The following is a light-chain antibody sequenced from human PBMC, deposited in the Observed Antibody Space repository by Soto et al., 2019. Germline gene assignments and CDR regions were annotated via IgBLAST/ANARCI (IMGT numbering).Light chain of an antibody. Sequence: GDRVNVTCRASQSISSWFAWYQQKPGKAPTLLIYKASTLESGFPSRFSGSGSGTEFTLTISSLQPDDSAAYYCQQYKSYPPTFGQGTTVAIK. CDR2: KAS. J-gene: IGKJ1*01. CDR1: QSISSW. CDR3: QQYKSYPPT. V-gene: IGKV1-5*03.